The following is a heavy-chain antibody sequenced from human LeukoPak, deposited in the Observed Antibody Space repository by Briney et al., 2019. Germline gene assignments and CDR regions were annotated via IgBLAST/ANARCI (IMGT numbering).Heavy chain of an antibody. J-gene: IGHJ4*02. V-gene: IGHV4-34*09. D-gene: IGHD6-13*01. CDR3: ARVSDSRSWYSPRRHTRYYFAY. Sequence: SGTLSLTCAVYGGSFSGYYWSWIRQPPGKGLEWMGEINHSGSTNYNPSPKRRGTISVDTSKNQFSLKLSSVPAADTAVYYCARVSDSRSWYSPRRHTRYYFAYWGQGTLVTVSS. CDR1: GGSFSGYY. CDR2: INHSGST.